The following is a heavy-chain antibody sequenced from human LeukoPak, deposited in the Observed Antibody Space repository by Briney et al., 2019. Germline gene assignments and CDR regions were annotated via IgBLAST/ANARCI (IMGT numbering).Heavy chain of an antibody. V-gene: IGHV3-7*01. CDR1: GFSLNNYW. CDR3: ARETRGSYVPGLDS. Sequence: GGSLRLSCAASGFSLNNYWISWVRQAPGKGLEWVANVKLDGSEKYYVNSVKGRFTISRDNAKNSLNLQMNSLRAEDTAVYYCARETRGSYVPGLDSWGQGTLVTVSS. J-gene: IGHJ4*02. CDR2: VKLDGSEK. D-gene: IGHD1-26*01.